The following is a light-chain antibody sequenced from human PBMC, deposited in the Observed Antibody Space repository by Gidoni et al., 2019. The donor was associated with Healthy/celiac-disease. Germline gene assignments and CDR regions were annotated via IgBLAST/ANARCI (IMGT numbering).Light chain of an antibody. CDR2: LGS. CDR3: MQALQTLRT. J-gene: IGKJ1*01. V-gene: IGKV2-28*01. Sequence: IVMTQSPLSLPVTPGDPTSISCRSSKSLLHSNGYNYLDWYLQKPGQSPQLLIYLGSNRASGVPDRFSGSGSGTDFTLTISRVQAEDVGVYYCMQALQTLRTFGQGTKVEIK. CDR1: KSLLHSNGYNY.